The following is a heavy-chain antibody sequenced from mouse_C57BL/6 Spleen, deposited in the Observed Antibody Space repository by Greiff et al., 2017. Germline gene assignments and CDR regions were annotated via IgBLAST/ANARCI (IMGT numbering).Heavy chain of an antibody. CDR2: ISSGGDYI. D-gene: IGHD1-1*01. J-gene: IGHJ2*01. Sequence: EVNVVESGEGLVKPGGSLKLSCAASGFTFSSYAMSWVRQTPEKRLEWVAYISSGGDYIYYADTVKGRFTISSDNARNTLYLQMSSLKSEDTAMYYCTRGNTTVGNYFDYWGQGTTLTVSS. CDR1: GFTFSSYA. V-gene: IGHV5-9-1*02. CDR3: TRGNTTVGNYFDY.